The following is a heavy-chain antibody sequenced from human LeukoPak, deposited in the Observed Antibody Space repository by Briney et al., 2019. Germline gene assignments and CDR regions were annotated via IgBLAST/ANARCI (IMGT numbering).Heavy chain of an antibody. J-gene: IGHJ4*02. D-gene: IGHD1-26*01. CDR1: GFTFSSYW. CDR2: INQDGSEK. CDR3: AREGVGATSDY. V-gene: IGHV3-7*01. Sequence: PGGSLRLSCAASGFTFSSYWMSWVRQAPGKGLEWVANINQDGSEKNSVDSVKGRFTLSRDNAKNSLYLQMNSLRAEDTAVYYCAREGVGATSDYWGQGTLVTVSS.